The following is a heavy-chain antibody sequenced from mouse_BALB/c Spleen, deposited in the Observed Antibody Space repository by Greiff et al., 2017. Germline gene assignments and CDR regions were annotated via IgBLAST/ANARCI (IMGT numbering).Heavy chain of an antibody. CDR3: TRWGGNYWYFDV. CDR2: IYPSDSYT. CDR1: GYTFTSYW. V-gene: IGHV1-69*02. J-gene: IGHJ1*01. D-gene: IGHD1-1*02. Sequence: VQLQQSGAELVRPGASVKLSCKASGYTFTSYWINWVKQRPGQGLEWIGNIYPSDSYTNYNQKFKDKATLTVDKSSSTAYMQLSSPTSEDSAVYYCTRWGGNYWYFDVWGAGTTVTVSS.